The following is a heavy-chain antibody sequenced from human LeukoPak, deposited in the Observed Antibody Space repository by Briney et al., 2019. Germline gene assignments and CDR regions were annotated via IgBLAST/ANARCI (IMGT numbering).Heavy chain of an antibody. D-gene: IGHD2-21*02. V-gene: IGHV3-69-1*01. CDR2: IRDSGTT. CDR1: GFPFNTYP. J-gene: IGHJ4*02. CDR3: ARDHDFAFDN. Sequence: GGSLRLSCAASGFPFNTYPMNWVRQAPGKGLEWISHIRDSGTTDYADSVKGRFTVSRDNAKNSLYLQLSSLRAEDTAVYYCARDHDFAFDNWGQGTLVTVSS.